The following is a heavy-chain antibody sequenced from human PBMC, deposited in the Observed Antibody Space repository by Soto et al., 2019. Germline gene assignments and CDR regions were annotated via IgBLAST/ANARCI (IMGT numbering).Heavy chain of an antibody. Sequence: PSETLSLTCTVSGGSISSGGYYWSWIRQHPGKGLEWIGYIYYSGSTYYNPSLKSRVTISVDTSKNQFSLKLSSVTAADTAVYYCARSPARSGYFDYWGQGTLVTV. CDR2: IYYSGST. D-gene: IGHD6-25*01. V-gene: IGHV4-31*02. CDR1: GGSISSGGYY. J-gene: IGHJ4*02. CDR3: ARSPARSGYFDY.